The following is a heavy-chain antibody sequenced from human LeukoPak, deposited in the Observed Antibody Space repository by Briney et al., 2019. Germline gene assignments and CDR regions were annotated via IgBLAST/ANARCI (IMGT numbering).Heavy chain of an antibody. Sequence: SETLSLTCTVSGYSLSSGYYWGWSRQPPGKGLGGSGSIYHSGSTYYKPSLKSRVTISVDTPKNQFSLTPSSVTAADTAVHYCARREQAGAGYIDYWGQGTLVTVSS. CDR3: ARREQAGAGYIDY. V-gene: IGHV4-38-2*02. J-gene: IGHJ4*02. CDR1: GYSLSSGYY. D-gene: IGHD6-13*01. CDR2: IYHSGST.